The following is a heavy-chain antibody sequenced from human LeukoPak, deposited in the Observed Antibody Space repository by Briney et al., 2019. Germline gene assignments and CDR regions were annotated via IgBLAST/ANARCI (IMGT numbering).Heavy chain of an antibody. CDR2: IWYDGSNK. CDR3: ARAGAFDI. J-gene: IGHJ3*02. Sequence: GRSLRPSCAASGLTLSSYGMRWVRQAPGKGLEWVAVIWYDGSNKYYADSVKGRFTISRDNSKNTLYLQMNSLRAEDTAVYYCARAGAFDIWGQGTMVTVSS. CDR1: GLTLSSYG. V-gene: IGHV3-33*01.